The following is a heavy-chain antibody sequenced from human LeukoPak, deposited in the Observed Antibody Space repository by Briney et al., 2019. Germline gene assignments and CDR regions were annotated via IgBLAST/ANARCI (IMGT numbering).Heavy chain of an antibody. CDR3: AKDPGGPDIAAAGYFDY. D-gene: IGHD6-13*01. J-gene: IGHJ4*02. CDR1: GFTFDDYA. CDR2: ISWNSGSI. V-gene: IGHV3-9*01. Sequence: GGSLRLSCAASGFTFDDYAMHWVRQAPGKGLEWVSGISWNSGSIGYADSVKGRFTISRDNAKNSLYLQMNSLRAEDTALYYCAKDPGGPDIAAAGYFDYWGQGTLVTVSS.